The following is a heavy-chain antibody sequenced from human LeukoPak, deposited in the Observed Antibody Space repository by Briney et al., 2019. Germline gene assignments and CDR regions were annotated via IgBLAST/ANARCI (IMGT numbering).Heavy chain of an antibody. V-gene: IGHV3-64*04. CDR1: GFIFSSYY. J-gene: IGHJ6*02. CDR2: ITTNGGST. Sequence: GGSLRLSCSASGFIFSSYYMHWVRQAPGKGLEYVSAITTNGGSTYYADSVKGRFTISRDNAKNSLFLQMNSLRAEDTAVYYCARDRYRDSRSIDCGMDVWGQGTTVTVSS. CDR3: ARDRYRDSRSIDCGMDV. D-gene: IGHD6-13*01.